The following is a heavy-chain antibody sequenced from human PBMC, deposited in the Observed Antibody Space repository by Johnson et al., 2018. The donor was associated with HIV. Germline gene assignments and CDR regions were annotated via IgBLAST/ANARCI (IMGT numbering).Heavy chain of an antibody. CDR2: ISGSGGST. V-gene: IGHV3-23*04. J-gene: IGHJ3*02. CDR1: GFTFSSYA. CDR3: EKVLATTEYSSSSWSDAFDI. Sequence: VQLVESGGGLVQPGGSLRLSCAASGFTFSSYAMSWVRQAPGKGLEWVSAISGSGGSTYYADSVKGRFTISRANSNNTLYLQMNSLRAEDTALYYCEKVLATTEYSSSSWSDAFDIWGQGTMVTVSS. D-gene: IGHD6-6*01.